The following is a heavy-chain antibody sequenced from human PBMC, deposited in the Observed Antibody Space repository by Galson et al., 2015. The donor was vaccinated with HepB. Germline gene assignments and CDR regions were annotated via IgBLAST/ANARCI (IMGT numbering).Heavy chain of an antibody. CDR2: TYYRSKWYN. Sequence: CAISGDSVSSHSAAWNWIRQSPSRGLEWLGRTYYRSKWYNDYAVSVKSRITINPDTSKNQFSLQLNSVTPEDTAVYYCARDVVGYYDNSGYGHWGQGTLVTVSS. V-gene: IGHV6-1*01. D-gene: IGHD3-22*01. CDR3: ARDVVGYYDNSGYGH. J-gene: IGHJ4*02. CDR1: GDSVSSHSAA.